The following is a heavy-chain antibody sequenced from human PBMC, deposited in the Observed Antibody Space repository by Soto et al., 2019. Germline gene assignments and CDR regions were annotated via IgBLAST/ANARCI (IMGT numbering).Heavy chain of an antibody. J-gene: IGHJ4*02. Sequence: GGSLRLSCVASGFNLSHPWMTWVRQSAGNGLEWVGRIKSKTDGGTADYGAPVKGRATISRDDSKNTVYLQMNSLKTEDTAVYYCTTGIYYDILTGYHNVAYWGQGALVTVSS. D-gene: IGHD3-9*01. CDR2: IKSKTDGGTA. CDR1: GFNLSHPW. V-gene: IGHV3-15*01. CDR3: TTGIYYDILTGYHNVAY.